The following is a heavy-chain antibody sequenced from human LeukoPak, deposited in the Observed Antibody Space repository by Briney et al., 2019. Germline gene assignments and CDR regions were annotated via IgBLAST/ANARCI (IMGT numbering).Heavy chain of an antibody. CDR2: ISGSGGST. D-gene: IGHD6-13*01. Sequence: GGSLRLSCAASGFTFSSYAMSWVRQAPGKGLEWVSAISGSGGSTYYADSVKGRFTISRDNSKNTLYLQMNSLRAEDTAVYYCAKEGGSWYRRYYYYYMDVWGKGTTVTVSS. CDR3: AKEGGSWYRRYYYYYMDV. V-gene: IGHV3-23*01. J-gene: IGHJ6*03. CDR1: GFTFSSYA.